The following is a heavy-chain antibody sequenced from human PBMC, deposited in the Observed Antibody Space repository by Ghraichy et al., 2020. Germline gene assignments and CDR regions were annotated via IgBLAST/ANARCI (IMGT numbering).Heavy chain of an antibody. J-gene: IGHJ4*02. CDR1: GGSFSGYY. CDR3: ASDSSSSFDY. V-gene: IGHV4-34*01. Sequence: SETLSLTCAVYGGSFSGYYWSWIRQPPGKGLEWIGEINHSGSTNYNPSLKSRVTISVDTSKNQFSLKLSSVTAADTAVYYCASDSSSSFDYWGQGTLVTVSS. CDR2: INHSGST. D-gene: IGHD6-6*01.